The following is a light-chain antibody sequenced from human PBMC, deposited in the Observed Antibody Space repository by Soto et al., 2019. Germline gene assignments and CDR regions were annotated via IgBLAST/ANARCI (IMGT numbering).Light chain of an antibody. V-gene: IGKV1-39*01. CDR2: DAS. CDR3: QQSSSIPHT. Sequence: DIQMTQSPSSLSASVGDRVTITCRASQTISSYLNWYQQNPGKAPKLLIYDASSLQSGVPSRFSASGSGTDFTITISSLQPEDFATYYCQQSSSIPHTFGQGTKLEIK. J-gene: IGKJ2*01. CDR1: QTISSY.